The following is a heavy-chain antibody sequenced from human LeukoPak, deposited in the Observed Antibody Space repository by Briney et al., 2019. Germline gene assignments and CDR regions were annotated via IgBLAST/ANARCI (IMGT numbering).Heavy chain of an antibody. V-gene: IGHV3-23*01. D-gene: IGHD3-22*01. CDR3: ARDRPNYYGANGHYYRRDGDY. CDR2: ITSSGETT. CDR1: GFTFSIYA. J-gene: IGHJ4*02. Sequence: QPGGSLRLSCAASGFTFSIYAMSWVRQAPGKGLDWVSSITSSGETTYYAGSVKGQFTISRDNSKNTVYLQMNSLRAEDTAVYYCARDRPNYYGANGHYYRRDGDYWGQGTLVTVSS.